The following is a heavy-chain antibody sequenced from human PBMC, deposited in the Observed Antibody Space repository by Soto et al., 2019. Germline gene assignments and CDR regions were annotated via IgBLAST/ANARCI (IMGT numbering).Heavy chain of an antibody. J-gene: IGHJ4*02. D-gene: IGHD6-19*01. V-gene: IGHV3-33*08. CDR2: IWYDGSNK. Sequence: LSLTCSVSGGSISSPKWWSWVRQAPGKGLEWVAVIWYDGSNKYYADSVKGRFTISRDNSKNTLHLQMNSLRAEDTAVYYCARDPSSGWYSSLGFDYWGQGTLVTVSS. CDR3: ARDPSSGWYSSLGFDY. CDR1: GGSISSPK.